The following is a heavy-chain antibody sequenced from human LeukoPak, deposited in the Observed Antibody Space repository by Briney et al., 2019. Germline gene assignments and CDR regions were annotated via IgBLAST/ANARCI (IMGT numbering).Heavy chain of an antibody. V-gene: IGHV3-11*04. D-gene: IGHD3-10*01. Sequence: PGGTPIHSSPAHKSTFSDSSLGWMPHDPGKGLARFSYISNSGTTMYYADSVKGRFTISRGNAKTSLYLQMNSLRAEDTAVYYCARARGSYAFDIWGQGTMVTVSS. CDR1: KSTFSDSS. CDR3: ARARGSYAFDI. J-gene: IGHJ3*02. CDR2: ISNSGTTM.